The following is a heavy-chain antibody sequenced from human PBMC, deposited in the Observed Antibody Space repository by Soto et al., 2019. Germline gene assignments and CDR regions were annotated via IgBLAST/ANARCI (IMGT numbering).Heavy chain of an antibody. V-gene: IGHV3-30*18. CDR3: AKDFETAYIDNEFDYYGMDV. D-gene: IGHD3-9*01. CDR2: ISYDGSNK. Sequence: QVQLVESGGGVVQPGRSLRLTCAASGFTFSSYGIHWVRQAPGKGLEWGTVISYDGSNKKYAESVKGRFSISRDNYKNRVYLQMGSLREDDTALYYCAKDFETAYIDNEFDYYGMDVWGQGTTVTVSS. CDR1: GFTFSSYG. J-gene: IGHJ6*02.